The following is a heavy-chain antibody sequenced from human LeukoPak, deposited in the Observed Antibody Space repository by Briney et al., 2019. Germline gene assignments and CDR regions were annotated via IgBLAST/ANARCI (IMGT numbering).Heavy chain of an antibody. CDR3: ASLYYYDSSGYPYYFDY. D-gene: IGHD3-22*01. Sequence: SSETLSLTCTVSGGSISSSSYYWGWIRQPPGKGLEWIGSIYYSGSTYYNPSLKSRVTISVDTSKNRFSLKLSSVTAADTAVYYCASLYYYDSSGYPYYFDYWGQGTLVTVSS. CDR2: IYYSGST. CDR1: GGSISSSSYY. V-gene: IGHV4-39*01. J-gene: IGHJ4*02.